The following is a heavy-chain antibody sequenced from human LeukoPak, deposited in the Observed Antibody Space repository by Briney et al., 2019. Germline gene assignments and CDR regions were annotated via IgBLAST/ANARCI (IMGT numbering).Heavy chain of an antibody. CDR1: GGSISGYY. D-gene: IGHD3-10*01. V-gene: IGHV4-4*07. Sequence: SETLSLTCTVSGGSISGYYWNWIRQPAGKGLEWIGRIFHRGSTNYNPSLNSRVTISVDTSKNQFSLKLSSVTAAAQAVYYCARVVAPAGYYYFSYMDVWGKGTTVTVSS. J-gene: IGHJ6*03. CDR2: IFHRGST. CDR3: ARVVAPAGYYYFSYMDV.